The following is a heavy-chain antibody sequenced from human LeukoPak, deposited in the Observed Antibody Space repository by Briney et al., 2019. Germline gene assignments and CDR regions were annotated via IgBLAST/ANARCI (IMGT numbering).Heavy chain of an antibody. V-gene: IGHV4-59*01. CDR3: ARDLWHYSLSSGFEY. CDR2: IYYTGST. CDR1: GGSISPYY. D-gene: IGHD3-22*01. J-gene: IGHJ4*02. Sequence: SETLSLTCGVSGGSISPYYWSWIRQSPGKGLEWIGHIYYTGSTSYHPSLKGRLTISVDTSKNQFSLILTSVTAADAAVYYCARDLWHYSLSSGFEYWGQGALVTVSS.